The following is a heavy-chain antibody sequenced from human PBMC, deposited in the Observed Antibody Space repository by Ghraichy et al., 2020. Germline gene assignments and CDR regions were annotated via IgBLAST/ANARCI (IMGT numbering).Heavy chain of an antibody. D-gene: IGHD1-1*01. CDR1: GFTFSRYA. J-gene: IGHJ4*02. V-gene: IGHV3-30-3*01. CDR3: AGDGESTGTTHQYLDY. Sequence: GGSLRLSCAASGFTFSRYAMHWVRQAPGKGLEWVAFISYHVSSKYYADSVKGRFTISSDNSKSTLYLQMNSLRAEDTAVYYCAGDGESTGTTHQYLDYCGQGTVVTVSS. CDR2: ISYHVSSK.